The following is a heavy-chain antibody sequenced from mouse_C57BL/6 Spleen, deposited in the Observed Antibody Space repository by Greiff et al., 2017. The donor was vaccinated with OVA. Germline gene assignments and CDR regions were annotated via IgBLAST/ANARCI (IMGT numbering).Heavy chain of an antibody. J-gene: IGHJ4*01. CDR3: ARANYGSSYGNAMDY. D-gene: IGHD1-1*01. CDR2: FHPYNDDT. Sequence: VQLQESGAELVKPGASVKMSCKASGYTFTTYPIEWMKQNHGKSLEWIGNFHPYNDDTKYNEKFKGKATLTVEKSSSTVYLELSRLTSDDSAVYYCARANYGSSYGNAMDYWGQGTSVTVSS. V-gene: IGHV1-47*01. CDR1: GYTFTTYP.